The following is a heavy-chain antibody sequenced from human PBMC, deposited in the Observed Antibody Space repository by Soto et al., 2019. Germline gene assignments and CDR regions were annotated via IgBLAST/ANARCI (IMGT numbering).Heavy chain of an antibody. J-gene: IGHJ6*02. CDR2: IYYSGST. CDR1: GGSISSGGYY. D-gene: IGHD3-9*01. Sequence: SETLSLTCTVSGGSISSGGYYWSWIRQHPGKGLEWIGYIYYSGSTYYNPSLKRRVTISVDTSKNQFSLKLSSVTAADTAVYYCARDGLTRGYYYYGMDVWGQGNTVTFSS. V-gene: IGHV4-31*03. CDR3: ARDGLTRGYYYYGMDV.